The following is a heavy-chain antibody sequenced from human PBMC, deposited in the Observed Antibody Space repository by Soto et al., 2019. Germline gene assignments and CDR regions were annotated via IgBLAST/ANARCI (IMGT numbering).Heavy chain of an antibody. CDR1: GYTFTSYG. CDR2: ISAYNGNT. J-gene: IGHJ3*02. V-gene: IGHV1-18*04. CDR3: ARVEVYSSSWPLGAFDI. Sequence: GASVHDSCKSWGYTFTSYGMIWVRQAAGKGLEWMGWISAYNGNTNYAQKLQGRVTMTTDTSTSTAYMELRSLRSDDTAVYYCARVEVYSSSWPLGAFDIWGQGTMVTVSS. D-gene: IGHD6-13*01.